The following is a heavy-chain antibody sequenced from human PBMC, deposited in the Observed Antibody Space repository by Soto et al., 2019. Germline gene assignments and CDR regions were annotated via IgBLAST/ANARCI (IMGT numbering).Heavy chain of an antibody. V-gene: IGHV1-69*13. CDR2: IIPIFGTA. CDR3: ARSRDGYTPNAFDI. Sequence: SVKVSCKASGGTFSSYAISWVRQAPGQGLEWMGGIIPIFGTANYAQKFQGRVTITADESTSTAYMELSSLRSEDTAVYYCARSRDGYTPNAFDIWGKGTMVTVSS. J-gene: IGHJ3*02. CDR1: GGTFSSYA. D-gene: IGHD5-12*01.